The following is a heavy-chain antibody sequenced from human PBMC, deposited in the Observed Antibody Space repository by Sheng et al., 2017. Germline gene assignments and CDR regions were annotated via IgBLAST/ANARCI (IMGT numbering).Heavy chain of an antibody. CDR2: IIPILDIA. D-gene: IGHD6-6*01. J-gene: IGHJ6*03. CDR1: GGTFSSYA. V-gene: IGHV1-69*04. CDR3: ARVGYSSSSPYFYYYYYMDV. Sequence: QVQLVQSGAEVKKPGSSVKVSCKASGGTFSSYAISWVRQAPGQGLEWMGGIIPILDIANYAQKFQGRVTITADKSTSTAYMELSSLRSEDTAVYYCARVGYSSSSPYFYYYYYMDVWGKGTTVTVSS.